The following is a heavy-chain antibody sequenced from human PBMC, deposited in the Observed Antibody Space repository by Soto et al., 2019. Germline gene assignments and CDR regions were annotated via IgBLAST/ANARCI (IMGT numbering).Heavy chain of an antibody. J-gene: IGHJ6*02. CDR2: IIPIFGTA. V-gene: IGHV1-69*06. CDR3: ARPGSSSGYYYYYGMDV. D-gene: IGHD6-6*01. Sequence: SVKVSCKASGGTFSSYAISWVRQAPGQGLEWMGGIIPIFGTANYAQKFQGRVTITADKSTSTAYMELSSLRSEDTAVYYCARPGSSSGYYYYYGMDVWGQGTTVTVYS. CDR1: GGTFSSYA.